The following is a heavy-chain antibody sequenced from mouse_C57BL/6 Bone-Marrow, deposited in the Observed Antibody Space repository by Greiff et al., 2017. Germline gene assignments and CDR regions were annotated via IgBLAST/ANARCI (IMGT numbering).Heavy chain of an antibody. CDR2: IYPYNGFS. CDR3: AILRLFAY. CDR1: GYSFTGYY. D-gene: IGHD2-12*01. J-gene: IGHJ3*01. Sequence: VQLQQSGPELVKPGASVKISCKASGYSFTGYYMPWVKQSHGNILAWIGYIYPYNGFSSYNQKFKGTATLTVDKSSSTSYMALRSLTSEDSAVYYCAILRLFAYWGQGTLVTVSA. V-gene: IGHV1-31*01.